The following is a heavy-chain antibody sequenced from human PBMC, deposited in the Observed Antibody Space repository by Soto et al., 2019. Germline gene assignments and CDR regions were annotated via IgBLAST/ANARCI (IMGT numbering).Heavy chain of an antibody. CDR1: GFTFTNYW. Sequence: GGSLRLSCAASGFTFTNYWMSWVRQAPGKGLEWVSSISSSSSYIYYADSVKGRFTISRDNAKNSLYLQMNSLRAEDTAVYYRARGLTYYYDSSGYYDFDYWGQGTLVTVSS. D-gene: IGHD3-22*01. CDR3: ARGLTYYYDSSGYYDFDY. V-gene: IGHV3-21*01. CDR2: ISSSSSYI. J-gene: IGHJ4*02.